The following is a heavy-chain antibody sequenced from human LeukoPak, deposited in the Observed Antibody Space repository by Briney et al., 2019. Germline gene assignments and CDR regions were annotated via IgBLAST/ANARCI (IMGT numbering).Heavy chain of an antibody. V-gene: IGHV1-69*06. CDR1: GGTFSSYA. J-gene: IGHJ5*02. Sequence: SVKVSCKASGGTFSSYAISWVRQAPGQGLEWMGGIIPIFGTANYAQKFQGRVTITSDKSTSTAYMELSSLRSEDTAVYYCARDLSYDILTGYSPGFDPWGQGTLVTVSS. CDR3: ARDLSYDILTGYSPGFDP. D-gene: IGHD3-9*01. CDR2: IIPIFGTA.